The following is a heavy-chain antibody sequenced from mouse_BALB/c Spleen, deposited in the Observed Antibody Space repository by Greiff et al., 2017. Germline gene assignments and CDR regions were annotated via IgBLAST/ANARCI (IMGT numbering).Heavy chain of an antibody. CDR2: ISYSGST. D-gene: IGHD1-1*01. J-gene: IGHJ2*01. V-gene: IGHV3-2*02. CDR3: ARSLLRLNFFDY. Sequence: EVQLQESGPGLVKPSQSLSLTCTVTGYSITSDYAWNWIRQFPGNKLEWMGYISYSGSTSYNPSLKSRISITRDTSKNQFFLQLNSVTTEDTATYYCARSLLRLNFFDYWGQGTTLTVSS. CDR1: GYSITSDYA.